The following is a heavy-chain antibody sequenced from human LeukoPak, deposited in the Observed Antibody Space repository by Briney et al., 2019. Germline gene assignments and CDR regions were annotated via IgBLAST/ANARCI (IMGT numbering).Heavy chain of an antibody. CDR2: INSDGSST. Sequence: GGSLRLSCAASGFTFSSYWMHWVRQAPGKGLVWVSRINSDGSSTSYADSVKGRFTISRDNAKNTLYLQMNSLRAEDTAVYYCARGRGEWLANFDYWGQGTLVTVSS. CDR3: ARGRGEWLANFDY. V-gene: IGHV3-74*01. J-gene: IGHJ4*02. CDR1: GFTFSSYW. D-gene: IGHD6-19*01.